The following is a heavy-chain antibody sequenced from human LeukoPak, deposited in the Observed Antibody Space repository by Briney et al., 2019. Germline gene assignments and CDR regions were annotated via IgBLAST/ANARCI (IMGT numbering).Heavy chain of an antibody. J-gene: IGHJ4*02. Sequence: ASVKVSCKASGYTFTSYAMHWVRQAPGQRLEWMGWINAGNGNTKYSQEFQGRVTITADESTSTAYMELSSLRSEDTAVYYCAREAEYCGGDCWSGDYWGQGTLVTVSS. D-gene: IGHD2-21*02. CDR3: AREAEYCGGDCWSGDY. CDR1: GYTFTSYA. V-gene: IGHV1-3*03. CDR2: INAGNGNT.